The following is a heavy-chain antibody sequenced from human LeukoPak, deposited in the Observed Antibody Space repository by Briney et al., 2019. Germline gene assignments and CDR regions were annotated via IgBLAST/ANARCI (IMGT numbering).Heavy chain of an antibody. V-gene: IGHV4-4*07. CDR3: ARQIASAGTAGFDF. J-gene: IGHJ4*02. CDR1: GGSISSYY. D-gene: IGHD6-13*01. CDR2: IYSTGST. Sequence: SETLSLTCTVSGGSISSYYWSWIRQPAGKGLEWIWRIYSTGSTNYNPSLKSRVNMSVDTSKNQFSLRLRSVTAADTAVYYCARQIASAGTAGFDFWGQGALVTVSS.